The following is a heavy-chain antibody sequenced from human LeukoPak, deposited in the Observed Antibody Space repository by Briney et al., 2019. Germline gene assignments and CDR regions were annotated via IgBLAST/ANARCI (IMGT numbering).Heavy chain of an antibody. CDR3: ARDQGVNSGWFDS. V-gene: IGHV1-2*02. D-gene: IGHD3-10*01. CDR1: GYTFTKYH. J-gene: IGHJ5*01. Sequence: ASVKVSCKPSGYTFTKYHIHWVRQAPGQGPEWMGWINPNSGGTDYAQKFQGRVTMTWDTSVSTAYMELSSLRSDDTAVYYCARDQGVNSGWFDSWGQGTLVTV. CDR2: INPNSGGT.